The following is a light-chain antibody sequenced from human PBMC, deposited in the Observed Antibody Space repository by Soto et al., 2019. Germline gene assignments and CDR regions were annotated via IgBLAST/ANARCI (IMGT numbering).Light chain of an antibody. CDR2: DAS. CDR3: QQYKTWPT. V-gene: IGKV3-15*01. CDR1: QSVSSS. J-gene: IGKJ2*01. Sequence: EIVMTQSPATLSVSPGERATLSCRASQSVSSSLAWYQQKPGQASRLLIYDASTRATGIPARFSGSGSGTEFPLAISSLQSEDSAVYYCQQYKTWPTFGQGTKLEIK.